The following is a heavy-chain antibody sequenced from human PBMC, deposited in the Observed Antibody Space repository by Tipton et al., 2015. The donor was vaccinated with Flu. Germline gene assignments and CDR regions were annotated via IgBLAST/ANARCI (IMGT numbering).Heavy chain of an antibody. CDR3: AREARYSYGKNYFDY. Sequence: LRLSCTVSGGSISSGGYYWSWIRQHPGKGLEWIGYIYYSGSTYYNPSLKSRVTISVDTSKNQFSLKLSSVTAADTAVYYCAREARYSYGKNYFDYWGQGTLVTVSS. CDR2: IYYSGST. J-gene: IGHJ4*02. V-gene: IGHV4-31*03. D-gene: IGHD5-18*01. CDR1: GGSISSGGYY.